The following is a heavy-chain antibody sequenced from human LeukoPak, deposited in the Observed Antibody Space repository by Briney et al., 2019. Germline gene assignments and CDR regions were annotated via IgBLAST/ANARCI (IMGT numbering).Heavy chain of an antibody. Sequence: GGSLRLSCAASGFTVSSNYMSWVRQAPGKGLEWVSVIYSGGSTYYADSVKGRFTISRDNSKNTLYLQMNSLRAEDTAVYYCARGGKLERRYYYYMDVWGKGTTVTVSS. V-gene: IGHV3-66*01. CDR2: IYSGGST. D-gene: IGHD1-1*01. CDR3: ARGGKLERRYYYYMDV. J-gene: IGHJ6*03. CDR1: GFTVSSNY.